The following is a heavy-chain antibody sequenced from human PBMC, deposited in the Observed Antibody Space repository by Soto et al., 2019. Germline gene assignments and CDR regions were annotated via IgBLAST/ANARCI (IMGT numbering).Heavy chain of an antibody. V-gene: IGHV1-69*13. D-gene: IGHD3-3*01. CDR3: ARVGKGEVTIFGVVIPRDYYYGMDV. Sequence: GASVKVSCKASGGTFSSYAISWVRQAPGQGLEWMGGIIPIFGTANYAQKFQGRVTITADESTSTAYRELSSLRSEDTAVYYCARVGKGEVTIFGVVIPRDYYYGMDVWGQGTTVTVSS. CDR2: IIPIFGTA. CDR1: GGTFSSYA. J-gene: IGHJ6*02.